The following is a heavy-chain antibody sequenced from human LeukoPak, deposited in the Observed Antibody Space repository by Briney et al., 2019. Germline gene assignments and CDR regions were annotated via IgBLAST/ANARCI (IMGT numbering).Heavy chain of an antibody. D-gene: IGHD4-23*01. CDR1: GFTFTSYW. V-gene: IGHV3-74*01. Sequence: GGSLRLSCAASGFTFTSYWMHWVRQAPGKGPVWVSRVGTDGSSTAYADYVKGRFTISRDNAKNTLYLQMNSLRVEDTAVYYCARDKYGGNSNAFDIWGQGTLVTVSS. CDR3: ARDKYGGNSNAFDI. J-gene: IGHJ3*02. CDR2: VGTDGSST.